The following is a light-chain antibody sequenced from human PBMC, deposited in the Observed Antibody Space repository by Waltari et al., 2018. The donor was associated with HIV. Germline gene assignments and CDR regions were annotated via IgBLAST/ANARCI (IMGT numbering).Light chain of an antibody. J-gene: IGLJ1*01. CDR2: QDS. CDR1: KLGDKY. Sequence: SYELTQPPSVSVSPGQTASITCSGDKLGDKYACWYQQKPGQSPVLVIYQDSKRPSGIPERFSGSNSGNTATLTISGTKAMDEADYYCQAWDSSTGLYVFGTGTKVTVL. V-gene: IGLV3-1*01. CDR3: QAWDSSTGLYV.